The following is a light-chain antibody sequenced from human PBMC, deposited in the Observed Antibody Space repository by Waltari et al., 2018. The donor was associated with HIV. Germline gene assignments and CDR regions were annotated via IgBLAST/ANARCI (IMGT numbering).Light chain of an antibody. CDR1: NIASKS. CDR2: DDI. CDR3: QVWDSSGDHPL. V-gene: IGLV3-21*04. Sequence: SYVLTQPPSVSVAPGKTARITCGGNNIASKSVHWYQHKPGQAPVLVISDDIDRPSGIPERFSGSNSGNTATMTISRVEAGDEADYYCQVWDSSGDHPLFGGGTKLTVL. J-gene: IGLJ2*01.